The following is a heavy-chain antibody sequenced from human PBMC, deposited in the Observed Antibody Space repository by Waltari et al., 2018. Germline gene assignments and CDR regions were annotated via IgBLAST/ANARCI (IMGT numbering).Heavy chain of an antibody. Sequence: EVQLVESGGGLVTPGEALRLSGVASGFRVHSNTMNWVRQAPGKGLEWVSSIGANGDYIYYADSVRGRFTTSRDNARNSLYLQMTSLRVDDSAIYFCASHFEDYYYYMDVWGKGTTVTVSS. J-gene: IGHJ6*03. CDR3: ASHFEDYYYYMDV. CDR1: GFRVHSNT. V-gene: IGHV3-21*04. CDR2: IGANGDYI.